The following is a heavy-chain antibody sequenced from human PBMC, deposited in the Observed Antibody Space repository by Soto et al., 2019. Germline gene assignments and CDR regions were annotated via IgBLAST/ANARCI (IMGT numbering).Heavy chain of an antibody. D-gene: IGHD3-22*01. Sequence: QITLKESGPTLVKPTQTLTLTCSLSGFSVSSTGVGVGWIRQPPGKALEWLALIYWDDVKRYSPSLRSRLTIPKDTSKNQVILTMTNVDPVDTATYSCARRPLKADNYDSSGYPSNWYFDLWGRGTLVTVSS. CDR3: ARRPLKADNYDSSGYPSNWYFDL. V-gene: IGHV2-5*02. J-gene: IGHJ2*01. CDR1: GFSVSSTGVG. CDR2: IYWDDVK.